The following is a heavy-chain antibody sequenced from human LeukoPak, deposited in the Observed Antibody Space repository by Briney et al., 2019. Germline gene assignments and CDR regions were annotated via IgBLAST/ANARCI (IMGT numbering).Heavy chain of an antibody. CDR3: ARGIIALDH. V-gene: IGHV3-23*01. D-gene: IGHD2/OR15-2a*01. J-gene: IGHJ4*02. CDR1: GFTLNDYA. CDR2: ISYSGVDA. Sequence: GGSLGLSCAASGFTLNDYAMSWVRQAPGKGLEWVSGISYSGVDAYYADSVKGRFTISRDNSKDTLYLQMNSLRAEDTAIYYCARGIIALDHWGQGTLVTVSS.